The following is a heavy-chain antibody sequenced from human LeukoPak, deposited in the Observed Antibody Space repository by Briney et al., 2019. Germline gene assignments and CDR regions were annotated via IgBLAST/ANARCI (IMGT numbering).Heavy chain of an antibody. V-gene: IGHV4-59*01. D-gene: IGHD3-3*01. CDR2: IYYSGST. CDR1: GGSISSYY. J-gene: IGHJ6*02. Sequence: PSETLSLTWTVAGGSISSYYWSWVRQPPGKGLEWIGYIYYSGSTTYNPSLRSRATISGDTSRTQFSLRLSSVTAADTAVYYCARAIYDLWSGYYPSGMDVCGQGATGTASS. CDR3: ARAIYDLWSGYYPSGMDV.